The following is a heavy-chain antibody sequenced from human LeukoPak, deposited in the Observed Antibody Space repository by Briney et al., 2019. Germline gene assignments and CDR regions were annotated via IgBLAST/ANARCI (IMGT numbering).Heavy chain of an antibody. D-gene: IGHD1-26*01. V-gene: IGHV5-51*01. J-gene: IGHJ4*02. Sequence: ASVKVSCKASGYTFTGYYMHWVRQAPGQGLEWMGIIYPGDSDTRYSPSFQGQVTISADKSISTAYLQWSSLKASDTAMYYCARREASRVCDYWGQGTLVTVSS. CDR1: GYTFTGYY. CDR3: ARREASRVCDY. CDR2: IYPGDSDT.